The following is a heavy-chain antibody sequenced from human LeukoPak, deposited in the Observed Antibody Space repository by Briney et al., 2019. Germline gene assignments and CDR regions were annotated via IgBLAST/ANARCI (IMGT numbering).Heavy chain of an antibody. J-gene: IGHJ4*02. CDR2: IYSSGST. CDR1: GGSISSSSYY. CDR3: VRHVGSSWYADY. V-gene: IGHV4-39*01. D-gene: IGHD6-13*01. Sequence: PSETLSLTCTVSGGSISSSSYYWGWIRQPPGMGLEWIGSIYSSGSTYYNPSLKSRVTISVDTSKKQFSLKLNSVTAADTAVYYCVRHVGSSWYADYWGQGTLVTVSS.